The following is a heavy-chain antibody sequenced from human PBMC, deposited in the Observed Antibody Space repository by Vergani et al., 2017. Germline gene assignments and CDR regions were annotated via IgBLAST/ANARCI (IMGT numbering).Heavy chain of an antibody. CDR2: IYYSGST. D-gene: IGHD5-12*01. Sequence: QVQLQESGPGLVKPSETLSLTCTVSGGSISSYYWSWIRQPPGKGLELIGYIYYSGSTNYNPSLKSRVTISVDTSKNQFSLKLSSVTAADTAVYYCASDPSGYDRRDAFDIWGQGTMVTVSS. V-gene: IGHV4-59*08. J-gene: IGHJ3*02. CDR3: ASDPSGYDRRDAFDI. CDR1: GGSISSYY.